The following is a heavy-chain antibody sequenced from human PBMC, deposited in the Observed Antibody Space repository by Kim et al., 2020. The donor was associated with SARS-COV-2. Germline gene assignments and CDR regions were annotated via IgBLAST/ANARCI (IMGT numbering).Heavy chain of an antibody. Sequence: ASVKVSCKASGYTFTSYAMNWVRQAPGQGLEWMGWINTNTGNPTYAQGFTGRFVFSLDTSVSTAYLQISSLKAEDTAVYYCARVSPDYRLRFLEIFPWFDPWGQGTLVTVSS. V-gene: IGHV7-4-1*02. CDR1: GYTFTSYA. CDR2: INTNTGNP. J-gene: IGHJ5*02. D-gene: IGHD3-3*01. CDR3: ARVSPDYRLRFLEIFPWFDP.